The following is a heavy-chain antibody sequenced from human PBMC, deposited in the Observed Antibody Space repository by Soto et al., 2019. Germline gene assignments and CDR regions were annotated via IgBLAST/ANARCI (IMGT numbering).Heavy chain of an antibody. Sequence: SVKVSCKASGYTFRSYGISWVRQTPGQGLEWMGWISGYNGNTHYSQKFQGKVTMTTDTSTSTAYMELRNLRSDDTAVYYCAKADSNYAGRFSYYYMDVWGTGTMVTVSS. CDR3: AKADSNYAGRFSYYYMDV. V-gene: IGHV1-18*01. CDR1: GYTFRSYG. D-gene: IGHD4-4*01. CDR2: ISGYNGNT. J-gene: IGHJ6*03.